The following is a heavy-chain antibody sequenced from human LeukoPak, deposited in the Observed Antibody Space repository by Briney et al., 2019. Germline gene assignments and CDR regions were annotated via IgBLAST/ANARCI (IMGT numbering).Heavy chain of an antibody. CDR2: ISTYNGNT. D-gene: IGHD3-10*01. Sequence: ASVKVSCKASGYTFTSHGISWVRQAPGQGLEWMGWISTYNGNTNYAQKLQGRVSMTTDTSTSTAYMDLRNLRSDDTAVYYCARAKGVLWFGEPYGYYMDVWGKGTTVTVSS. CDR1: GYTFTSHG. J-gene: IGHJ6*03. V-gene: IGHV1-18*01. CDR3: ARAKGVLWFGEPYGYYMDV.